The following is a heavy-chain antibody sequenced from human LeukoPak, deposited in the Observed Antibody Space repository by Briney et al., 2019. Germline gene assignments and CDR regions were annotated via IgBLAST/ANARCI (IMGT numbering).Heavy chain of an antibody. Sequence: PGGSLRLSCAASGFTFSSYSMNWVRQAPGKGLEWVSYISSSSSTIYYADSVKGRFTISRDNAKNSLYLQMNSLRAKDTAVYYCARDLTPVVAATPFDYWGQGTLVTVSS. J-gene: IGHJ4*02. CDR3: ARDLTPVVAATPFDY. CDR1: GFTFSSYS. D-gene: IGHD2-15*01. V-gene: IGHV3-48*01. CDR2: ISSSSSTI.